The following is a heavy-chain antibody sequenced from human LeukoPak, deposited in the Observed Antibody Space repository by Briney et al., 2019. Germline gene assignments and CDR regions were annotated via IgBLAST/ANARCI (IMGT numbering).Heavy chain of an antibody. Sequence: PGGSLRLSCTASRFTLRSYGMSWVRQAPGKGLEWVSFVSGTGLSTYYADSVKGRFSISRDNSKNRLYLQMNSLRAEDTAVYYCLPFYIWGTYDYWGQGTLVTVPS. CDR1: RFTLRSYG. CDR3: LPFYIWGTYDY. CDR2: VSGTGLST. D-gene: IGHD3-16*01. J-gene: IGHJ4*02. V-gene: IGHV3-23*01.